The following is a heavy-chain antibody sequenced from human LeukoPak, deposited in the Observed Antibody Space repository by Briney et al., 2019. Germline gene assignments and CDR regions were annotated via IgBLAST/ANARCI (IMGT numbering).Heavy chain of an antibody. Sequence: PGGSLRLSCAASGFTFSSYAMSWVRQAPGKGLEWVSAISGSGGSTYYADSVKGRFTISRDNSKNTLYLQMNSLRAEDTAVYYCAKAITMIVVVITTLAFDIWGQGTMVTVSS. CDR1: GFTFSSYA. J-gene: IGHJ3*02. D-gene: IGHD3-22*01. CDR3: AKAITMIVVVITTLAFDI. V-gene: IGHV3-23*01. CDR2: ISGSGGST.